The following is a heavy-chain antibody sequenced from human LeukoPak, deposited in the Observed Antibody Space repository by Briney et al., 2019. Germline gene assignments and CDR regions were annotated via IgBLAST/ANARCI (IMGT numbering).Heavy chain of an antibody. CDR2: VNNDGSST. Sequence: QPGRSLRLSCAASGFIFSNYWMRSGRHPPGKGLAWVSRVNNDGSSTTYADSVKGRFTISRDNAKNTLSLQMNSLRAEDTAVYYCAKGGLRVTDYWGQGTLVTVSS. J-gene: IGHJ4*02. D-gene: IGHD5/OR15-5a*01. V-gene: IGHV3-74*03. CDR3: AKGGLRVTDY. CDR1: GFIFSNYW.